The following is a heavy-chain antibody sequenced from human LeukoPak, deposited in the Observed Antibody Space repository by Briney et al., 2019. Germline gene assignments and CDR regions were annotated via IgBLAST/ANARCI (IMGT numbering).Heavy chain of an antibody. CDR3: AKHLRRRFFSKTLGSDP. J-gene: IGHJ5*02. V-gene: IGHV4-34*01. Sequence: SETLSLTCAVYGGSFGGDYWSWIRQPPGKGLEWVGEINHSGSTNYSPSLKSRVSISLDSSKNQFSLKLSSVTAADTAVYYCAKHLRRRFFSKTLGSDPWGQGTLVTVSS. CDR1: GGSFGGDY. CDR2: INHSGST. D-gene: IGHD3-3*01.